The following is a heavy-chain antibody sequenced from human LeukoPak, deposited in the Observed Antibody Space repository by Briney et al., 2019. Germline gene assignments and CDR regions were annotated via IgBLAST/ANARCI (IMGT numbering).Heavy chain of an antibody. CDR3: ARMGQYYDILTGYYEDY. D-gene: IGHD3-9*01. Sequence: SETLSLTCTVSGGSISSYYWSWIRQPAGKGLEWIGRIYTSGSTNYNPSLKSRVTMSVDTSKNQFSLKLSSVTAADTAVYYCARMGQYYDILTGYYEDYWGQGTLVTVSS. V-gene: IGHV4-4*07. CDR2: IYTSGST. J-gene: IGHJ4*02. CDR1: GGSISSYY.